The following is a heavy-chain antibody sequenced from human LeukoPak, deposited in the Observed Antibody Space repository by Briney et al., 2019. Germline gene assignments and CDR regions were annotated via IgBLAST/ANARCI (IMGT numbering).Heavy chain of an antibody. D-gene: IGHD3-10*01. CDR1: GFTISSNS. CDR3: TKWSGFGDD. CDR2: ISGSGDST. V-gene: IGHV3-23*01. Sequence: PSGGSLRLYGAASGFTISSNSMTWDRQTPGKGLEWVSGISGSGDSTFYADSVKGRFTISRDNSRNTLDLQMSNLRPEETAVYYCTKWSGFGDDWGQGTLVTVSS. J-gene: IGHJ4*02.